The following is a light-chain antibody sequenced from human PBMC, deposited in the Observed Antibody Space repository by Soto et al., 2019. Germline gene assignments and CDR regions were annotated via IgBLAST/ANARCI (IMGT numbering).Light chain of an antibody. CDR3: SSYTSSSTVV. CDR2: DVS. CDR1: SSDVGGYNY. J-gene: IGLJ2*01. Sequence: QSVLTQPASVSGSPGQSITISCTGTSSDVGGYNYVSWYQQSPGKAPKLMIYDVSNRYSGVSNRFSGSKSGNTASLTISGLQAEDEADYYCSSYTSSSTVVFGGGTKLTVL. V-gene: IGLV2-14*01.